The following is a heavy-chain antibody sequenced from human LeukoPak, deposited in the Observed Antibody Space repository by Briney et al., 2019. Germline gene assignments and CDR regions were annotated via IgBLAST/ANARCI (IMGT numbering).Heavy chain of an antibody. D-gene: IGHD3-10*01. CDR3: TRLRKGWFGDLSFDY. CDR1: GYSFTSYW. J-gene: IGHJ4*02. V-gene: IGHV5-51*01. CDR2: IYPGDSDT. Sequence: ESLKISCKGSGYSFTSYWIGWVRQMPGKGLEWMGIIYPGDSDTRYSPSFQGQVTISADKSVGAAYLQWSSLKASDTAMYYCTRLRKGWFGDLSFDYWGQETTVTVSP.